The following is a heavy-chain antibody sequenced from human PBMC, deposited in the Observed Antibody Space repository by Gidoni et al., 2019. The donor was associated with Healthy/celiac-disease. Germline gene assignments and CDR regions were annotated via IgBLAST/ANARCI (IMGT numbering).Heavy chain of an antibody. Sequence: QVQLVQSGSEVKKPGASVKVSCKAYGYTFTSYDINWVLQATGQGLEWMGWMNPNSGNTGYAQKFQGRVTMTRNTSISTAYMELSSLRSEDTAVYYCARPEVLGYCTNGVCPRYYYYGMDVWGQGTTVTVSS. CDR3: ARPEVLGYCTNGVCPRYYYYGMDV. J-gene: IGHJ6*02. V-gene: IGHV1-8*01. D-gene: IGHD2-8*01. CDR2: MNPNSGNT. CDR1: GYTFTSYD.